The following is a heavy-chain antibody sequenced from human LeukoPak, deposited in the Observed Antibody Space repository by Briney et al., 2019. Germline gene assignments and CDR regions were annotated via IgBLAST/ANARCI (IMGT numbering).Heavy chain of an antibody. CDR2: IYTSGNT. Sequence: PSETLSLTCSVSGGSISSYYWSWIRQPAGKGLEWIGRIYTSGNTNYNPSLESRVTMSIDTSKNQFSLKLTSVTAADTAVFYCARDSAAGTVDYWGQGTLVTVSS. J-gene: IGHJ4*02. CDR3: ARDSAAGTVDY. D-gene: IGHD6-13*01. CDR1: GGSISSYY. V-gene: IGHV4-4*07.